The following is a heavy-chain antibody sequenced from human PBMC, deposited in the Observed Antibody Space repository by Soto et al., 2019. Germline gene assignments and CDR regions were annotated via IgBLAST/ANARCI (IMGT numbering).Heavy chain of an antibody. J-gene: IGHJ4*02. CDR3: ARRGRYCSGSNRFEYYFDS. D-gene: IGHD2-15*01. Sequence: SETLSLTCGVNDGSLSDYFWSWIRQFPGKGLEWIGEINPSGSTSNNPSLKSRVTLSIDTSKNQFSLRLSSVTAADMAVYYCARRGRYCSGSNRFEYYFDSWGQGTRVTV. CDR1: DGSLSDYF. V-gene: IGHV4-34*01. CDR2: INPSGST.